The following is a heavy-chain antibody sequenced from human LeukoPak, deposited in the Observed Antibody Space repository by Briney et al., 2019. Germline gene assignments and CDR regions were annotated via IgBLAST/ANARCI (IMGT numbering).Heavy chain of an antibody. CDR3: ARISGYDAFDI. CDR1: GFTFDDYA. Sequence: PGGSLRLSCAASGFTFDDYAMHWVRQAPGKGLEWVSGISWNSGSIGYADSVKGRFTISRDNAKNSLYLQMNSLRAEDTALYYCARISGYDAFDIWGQGTMVTVSS. V-gene: IGHV3-9*01. D-gene: IGHD5-12*01. CDR2: ISWNSGSI. J-gene: IGHJ3*02.